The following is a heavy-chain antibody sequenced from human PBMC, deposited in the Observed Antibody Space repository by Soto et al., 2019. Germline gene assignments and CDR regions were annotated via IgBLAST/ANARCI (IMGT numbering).Heavy chain of an antibody. CDR2: ISYDGSNK. V-gene: IGHV3-30*18. J-gene: IGHJ6*02. CDR3: AKDQGFGSSPMDYYYGMDV. D-gene: IGHD3-10*01. CDR1: GFTFSSYG. Sequence: GGSLRLSCAASGFTFSSYGMHWVRQAPGKGLEWVAVISYDGSNKYDADSVKGRFTISRDNSKNRLYLQMNSLRAEDTAVYYCAKDQGFGSSPMDYYYGMDVWGQGTTVTVSS.